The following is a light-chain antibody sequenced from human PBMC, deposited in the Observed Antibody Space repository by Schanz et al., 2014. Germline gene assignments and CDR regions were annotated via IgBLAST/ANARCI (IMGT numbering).Light chain of an antibody. CDR1: SSDVSAYNS. CDR2: DVR. V-gene: IGLV2-14*03. CDR3: SSYTGSSTQV. J-gene: IGLJ3*02. Sequence: QSALTQPASVSGSPGQSITISCTGTSSDVSAYNSVSWYQQLPGKAPKLMIYDVRNRPSGVSNRFSGSKSGNTASLTISGLQAEDEADYYCSSYTGSSTQVFGGGTKLTVL.